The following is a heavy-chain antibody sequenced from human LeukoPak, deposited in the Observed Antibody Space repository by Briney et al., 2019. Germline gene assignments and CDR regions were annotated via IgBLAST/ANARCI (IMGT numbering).Heavy chain of an antibody. CDR2: INHSGST. J-gene: IGHJ6*03. D-gene: IGHD3-3*01. CDR3: ARGVRSRIFGVVIIYFYYYMDV. Sequence: SETLSLTCAVYGGSFSGYYWSWIRQPPGKGLEWIGEINHSGSTNYNPSLKSRVTISVDTSKNQFSLKLSSVTAADTAVYYCARGVRSRIFGVVIIYFYYYMDVWGKGTTVTVSS. CDR1: GGSFSGYY. V-gene: IGHV4-34*01.